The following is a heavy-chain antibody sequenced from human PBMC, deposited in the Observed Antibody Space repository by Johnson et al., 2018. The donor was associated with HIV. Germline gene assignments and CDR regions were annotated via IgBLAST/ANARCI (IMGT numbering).Heavy chain of an antibody. CDR1: GFTFGDYA. CDR2: ISSNAYGGAS. Sequence: VQLVESGGGLVQPGRSLRLSCPASGFTFGDYAMSWVRQAPGKGLEWVGFISSNAYGGASAYAASVQGRFTISRDDSKSIAYLQMNSLKTEDTAVYYCTRDARRISAFDIWGQGTMVTVSS. CDR3: TRDARRISAFDI. V-gene: IGHV3-49*04. D-gene: IGHD1-1*01. J-gene: IGHJ3*02.